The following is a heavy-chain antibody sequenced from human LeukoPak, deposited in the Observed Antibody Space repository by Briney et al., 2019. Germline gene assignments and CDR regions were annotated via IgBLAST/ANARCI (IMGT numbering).Heavy chain of an antibody. J-gene: IGHJ5*02. CDR2: IGTAGDT. D-gene: IGHD3-10*01. CDR3: ARGGYYGSGSSTKFDP. V-gene: IGHV3-13*01. CDR1: GFTFSSYD. Sequence: GGSLRLSCAASGFTFSSYDMHWVRQATGKGLEWVSAIGTAGDTYYPGSVKGRFTTSRENAKNSLYLQMNSLRAGDTAVYYCARGGYYGSGSSTKFDPWGQGTLVTVSS.